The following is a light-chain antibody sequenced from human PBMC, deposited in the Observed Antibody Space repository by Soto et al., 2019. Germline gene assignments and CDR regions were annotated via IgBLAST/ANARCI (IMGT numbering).Light chain of an antibody. J-gene: IGKJ2*01. CDR2: GAS. Sequence: EIVLTQSPGTLSLSPGERAFLSCRASQSVISSYLAWYQQKPGQAPRLLIYGASNRATGIPDRFSGSGSGTDFTLTISRLEPEDFAMYFCQQYHSSPPTFTFGQGTKLEI. CDR1: QSVISSY. V-gene: IGKV3-20*01. CDR3: QQYHSSPPTFT.